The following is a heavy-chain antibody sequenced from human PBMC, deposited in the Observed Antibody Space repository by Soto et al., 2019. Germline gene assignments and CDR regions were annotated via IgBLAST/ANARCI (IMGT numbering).Heavy chain of an antibody. CDR1: GGSFSDYY. CDR3: ARFPFDSNDWTNPRYFDI. CDR2: INHSGIT. J-gene: IGHJ4*02. V-gene: IGHV4-34*01. Sequence: VQIQQWGAGLLKPAETLSLSCAVYGGSFSDYYWSWIRQSPEKGLEWIGEINHSGITNYSPSLKSRVTMSVDTSKNQFSLKLTSVTAADTALYYCARFPFDSNDWTNPRYFDIWGQGTLVTVSS. D-gene: IGHD3-22*01.